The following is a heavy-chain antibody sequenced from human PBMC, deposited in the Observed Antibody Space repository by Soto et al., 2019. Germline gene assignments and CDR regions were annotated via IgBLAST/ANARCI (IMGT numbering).Heavy chain of an antibody. CDR2: ISPYNGNT. CDR1: GYPFTDYG. Sequence: QVHLVQSGPDLKEPGASVRVSCKASGYPFTDYGVTWVRQAPGQGPEWMGWISPYNGNTNYGPKFWGRVTMTTDTATTTAYMELGSLRSDDTAVYYCASDGDAWLTWDYYYGMDVWGQGTAVTVSS. V-gene: IGHV1-18*01. CDR3: ASDGDAWLTWDYYYGMDV. D-gene: IGHD3-9*01. J-gene: IGHJ6*02.